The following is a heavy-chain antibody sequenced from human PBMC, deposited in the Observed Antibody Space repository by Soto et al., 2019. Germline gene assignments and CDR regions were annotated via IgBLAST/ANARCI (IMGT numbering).Heavy chain of an antibody. CDR1: GFTFSDYY. CDR3: ASPVLWFGDDG. CDR2: ISSSSSYT. Sequence: QVQLVESGGGLVKPGGSLRLSCAASGFTFSDYYMSWIRQAPGKGLEWVSYISSSSSYTNYADSVKGRFTISRDNAKNSLYLQMNSLGAEDTAVYYCASPVLWFGDDGWGQGTLVTVSS. J-gene: IGHJ4*02. D-gene: IGHD3-10*01. V-gene: IGHV3-11*05.